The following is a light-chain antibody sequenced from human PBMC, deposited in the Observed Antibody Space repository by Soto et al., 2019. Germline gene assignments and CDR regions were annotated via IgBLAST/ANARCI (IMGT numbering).Light chain of an antibody. V-gene: IGKV3-20*01. Sequence: EIVLTQSPGTLSLSPGERATLSCRASQSVRSSFLAWYQQKPGQAPSLLIYAASSRATGIPDRFSGSGSGTDFTLNISRLEPEDFAVYYCQQYDSAPRTFGQGSKLEIK. CDR1: QSVRSSF. J-gene: IGKJ2*01. CDR2: AAS. CDR3: QQYDSAPRT.